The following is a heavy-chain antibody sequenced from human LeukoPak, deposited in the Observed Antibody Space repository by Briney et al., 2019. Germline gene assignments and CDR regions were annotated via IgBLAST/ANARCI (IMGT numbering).Heavy chain of an antibody. Sequence: GESLKISCKASGYSFSIYWNAWVSQMPGKSLVWMGTIYPGDSDTRYSPSFQGQVTISVDTSVSATYLQWSSLKASDTAIYYCARLYQYCTSTTCYQGYFVPWGQGTLGT. D-gene: IGHD2-2*01. CDR2: IYPGDSDT. CDR1: GYSFSIYW. J-gene: IGHJ5*02. CDR3: ARLYQYCTSTTCYQGYFVP. V-gene: IGHV5-51*01.